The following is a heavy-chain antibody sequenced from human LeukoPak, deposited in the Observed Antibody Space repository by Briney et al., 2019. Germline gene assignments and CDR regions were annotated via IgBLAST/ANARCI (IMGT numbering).Heavy chain of an antibody. J-gene: IGHJ4*02. Sequence: SETLSLTCAVSGGSISSSNWWSWVRQPPGKGLEWIGGIYHSGSTNYNPSLKSRVTISVDKSKNQFSLKLSSVTAADTAVYYCTRHSNSQPPNYWGQGTLVTVSS. CDR2: IYHSGST. CDR1: GGSISSSNW. V-gene: IGHV4-4*02. D-gene: IGHD4-23*01. CDR3: TRHSNSQPPNY.